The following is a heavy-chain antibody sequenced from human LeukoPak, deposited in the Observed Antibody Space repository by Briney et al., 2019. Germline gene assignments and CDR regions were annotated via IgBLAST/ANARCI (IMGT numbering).Heavy chain of an antibody. CDR2: IIPIFGTA. CDR1: GGTFSSYA. V-gene: IGHV1-69*13. Sequence: VKVSCKASGGTFSSYAISWVRQAPGQGLEWMGRIIPIFGTANYAQKFQGRVTITTDESTSTAYMELSSLRSEGTAVYYCAREYDSSGYYGPLGWNYWGQGTLVTVSS. D-gene: IGHD3-22*01. J-gene: IGHJ4*02. CDR3: AREYDSSGYYGPLGWNY.